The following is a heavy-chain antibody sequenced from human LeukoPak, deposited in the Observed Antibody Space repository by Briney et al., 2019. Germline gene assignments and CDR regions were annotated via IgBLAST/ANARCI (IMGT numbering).Heavy chain of an antibody. J-gene: IGHJ6*03. D-gene: IGHD3-22*01. CDR2: INPNSGGT. CDR1: GYTFTGYY. CDR3: ARGYYDSSGYYYPYYYYYYMDV. V-gene: IGHV1-2*02. Sequence: GASVKVSCKASGYTFTGYYMHWVRQAPGQGLEWMGWINPNSGGTNYAQKFQGRVTMTRDTSISTAYMELSRLRSDDTAVYYCARGYYDSSGYYYPYYYYYYMDVWGKGTTVTVSS.